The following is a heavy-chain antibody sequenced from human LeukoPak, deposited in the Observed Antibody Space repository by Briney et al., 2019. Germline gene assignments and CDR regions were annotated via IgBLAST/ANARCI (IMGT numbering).Heavy chain of an antibody. V-gene: IGHV4-34*01. Sequence: SETLSLTCVVYGGSFSGYYWSWTRLSPGKGLEWIGEINHSGSANYNVSLKSRVTISVDTSKNQFSLKLSPVAAADTAVYYCARGDYYYMDVWGKGTAVTVSS. CDR2: INHSGSA. J-gene: IGHJ6*03. CDR1: GGSFSGYY. CDR3: ARGDYYYMDV.